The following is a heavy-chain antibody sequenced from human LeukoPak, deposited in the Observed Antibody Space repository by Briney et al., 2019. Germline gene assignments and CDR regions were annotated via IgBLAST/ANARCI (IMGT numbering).Heavy chain of an antibody. CDR2: ISGSGGST. D-gene: IGHD1-20*01. CDR3: AKAAYNWNHLDY. Sequence: GGTLRLSCAASGFTFSSYGMSWVRQAPGKGLEWVSAISGSGGSTYYADSVKGRFTISRDNSKNTLYLQMNSLRAEDMALYYCAKAAYNWNHLDYWGQGTLVTVSS. V-gene: IGHV3-23*01. J-gene: IGHJ4*02. CDR1: GFTFSSYG.